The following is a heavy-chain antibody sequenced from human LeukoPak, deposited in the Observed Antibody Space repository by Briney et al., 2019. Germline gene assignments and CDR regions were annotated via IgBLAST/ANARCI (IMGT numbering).Heavy chain of an antibody. CDR2: ISSSGSTI. D-gene: IGHD3-22*01. Sequence: GGSLRLSCAASGFTFSDYYMSWIRQAPGKGLEWVPYISSSGSTIYYADSVKGRFTISRDNAKNSLYLQMNSLRAEDTAVYYCARDHIMRYYDSSGYVDYWGQGTLVTVSS. J-gene: IGHJ4*02. V-gene: IGHV3-11*01. CDR3: ARDHIMRYYDSSGYVDY. CDR1: GFTFSDYY.